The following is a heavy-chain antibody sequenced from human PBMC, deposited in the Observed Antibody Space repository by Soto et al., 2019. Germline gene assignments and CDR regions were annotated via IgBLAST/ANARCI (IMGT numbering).Heavy chain of an antibody. D-gene: IGHD1-1*01. CDR2: ISYDGSNK. CDR3: ARDRLRYNWNDFPYYYYGMDV. Sequence: PGGSLRLSCAASGFTVSSYCMHWVRQAPGKGLGWVSVISYDGSNKYYADSVKGRFTITRDNSKNTLYLQMNSLRTEDTAVYYCARDRLRYNWNDFPYYYYGMDVWGQGTTVTVSS. V-gene: IGHV3-30-3*01. CDR1: GFTVSSYC. J-gene: IGHJ6*02.